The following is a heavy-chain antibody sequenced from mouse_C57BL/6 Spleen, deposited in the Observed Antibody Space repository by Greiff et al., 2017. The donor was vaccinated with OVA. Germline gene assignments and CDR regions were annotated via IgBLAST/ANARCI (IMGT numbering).Heavy chain of an antibody. CDR3: ARQGDGYYSWFAY. J-gene: IGHJ3*01. CDR2: LSNGGGST. D-gene: IGHD2-3*01. Sequence: EVKLVESGGGLVQPGGSLKLSCAASGFTFRDSYMYLVRQTPEKRLEWVAYLSNGGGSTYYPDPVKGRFTISRDNAKNTLYLQMSRLKSEDTAMYYCARQGDGYYSWFAYWGQGTLVTVSA. CDR1: GFTFRDSY. V-gene: IGHV5-12*01.